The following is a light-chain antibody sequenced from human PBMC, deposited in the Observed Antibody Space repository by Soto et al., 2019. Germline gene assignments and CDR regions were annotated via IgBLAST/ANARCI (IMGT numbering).Light chain of an antibody. Sequence: DIQMTQSPSSLSASVGDRVTITCRAGQSISSSLNWYQQKPGKAPKLLIYGASALQSGVPSRFSGSGSGTDYTLTIRSLQPDDFATYYCQQSYRTPTFGQGTRLEIK. CDR1: QSISSS. CDR3: QQSYRTPT. CDR2: GAS. J-gene: IGKJ5*01. V-gene: IGKV1-39*01.